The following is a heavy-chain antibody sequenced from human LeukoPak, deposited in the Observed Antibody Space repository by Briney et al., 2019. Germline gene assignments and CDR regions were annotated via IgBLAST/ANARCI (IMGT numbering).Heavy chain of an antibody. J-gene: IGHJ4*02. CDR1: GGSFSGYY. D-gene: IGHD5-18*01. CDR2: INHSGST. Sequence: SETLSLTCAVYGGSFSGYYWSWIRQPPGKGLEWIGEINHSGSTNYNPSLKSRVTISVDTSKNQFSLKLSSVTAADTAVYYCARENSGYSYGYYFDYWGQGTLVTVSS. V-gene: IGHV4-34*01. CDR3: ARENSGYSYGYYFDY.